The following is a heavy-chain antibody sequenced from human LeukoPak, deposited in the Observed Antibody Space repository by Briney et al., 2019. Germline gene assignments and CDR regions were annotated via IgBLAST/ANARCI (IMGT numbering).Heavy chain of an antibody. CDR1: GYTFTSYY. D-gene: IGHD3-10*01. V-gene: IGHV1-46*01. CDR2: INPSGGST. J-gene: IGHJ4*02. Sequence: ASVKVSCKASGYTFTSYYMHWVRQAPGQGLEWMGIINPSGGSTSYAQKFQGRATMTRDTSTSTVYMELSSLRSEDTAVYYCARDLPMVRGIDYWGQGTLVTVSS. CDR3: ARDLPMVRGIDY.